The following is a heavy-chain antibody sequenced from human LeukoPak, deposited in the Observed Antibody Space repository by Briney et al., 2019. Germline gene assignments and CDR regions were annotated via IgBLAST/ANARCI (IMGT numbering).Heavy chain of an antibody. CDR1: GFTFSSYW. V-gene: IGHV3-7*01. CDR3: ARLKLSSPGAFDI. D-gene: IGHD6-13*01. Sequence: GGSLRLSCAASGFTFSSYWMSWVRQAPGKGLEWVANIKQDGSEKYYVDSVKGRFTISRDNAKNSLYLQMNSLRAEDTAVYYCARLKLSSPGAFDIWGQGTMVTVSS. CDR2: IKQDGSEK. J-gene: IGHJ3*02.